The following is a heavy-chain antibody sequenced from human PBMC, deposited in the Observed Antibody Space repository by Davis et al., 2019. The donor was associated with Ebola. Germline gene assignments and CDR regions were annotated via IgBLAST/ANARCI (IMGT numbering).Heavy chain of an antibody. J-gene: IGHJ6*02. D-gene: IGHD3-22*01. CDR2: INHSGST. CDR1: GGSINSFY. CDR3: ARARARKGIYYDSSGYYYYYGMDV. Sequence: MPGGSLRLSCTVSGGSINSFYWSWIRQPPGKGLEWIGEINHSGSTNYNPSLKSRVTISVDTSKNQFSLKLSSVTAADTAVYYCARARARKGIYYDSSGYYYYYGMDVWGQGTTVTVSS. V-gene: IGHV4-34*01.